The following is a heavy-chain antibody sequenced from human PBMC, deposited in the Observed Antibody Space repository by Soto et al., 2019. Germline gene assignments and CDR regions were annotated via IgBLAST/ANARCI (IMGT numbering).Heavy chain of an antibody. D-gene: IGHD6-13*01. CDR1: WCTFISYY. J-gene: IGHJ3*02. V-gene: IGHV1-46*03. CDR2: INPSGGST. Sequence: RGAWCTFISYYMHWVLQSHEQGFEWMGIINPSGGSTSYAQKFQGRVTMTRDTSTSTVYMELSSLRSEDTAVYYCAIGRTSAAGTRCDGFDIWGQRTMVTVSS. CDR3: AIGRTSAAGTRCDGFDI.